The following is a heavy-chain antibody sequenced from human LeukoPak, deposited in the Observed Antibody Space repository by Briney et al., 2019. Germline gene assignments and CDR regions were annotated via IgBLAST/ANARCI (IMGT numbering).Heavy chain of an antibody. J-gene: IGHJ3*02. Sequence: GGSLRLSCAASGFTFSSYGMHWVRQAPGKGLEWVAVISYDGSNKYYADSVKGRFTISRDNSKNTLYLQMNSLRAEDTAVYYCAKERKLYDSSGYYPDAFDIWGQGTMVTVSS. D-gene: IGHD3-22*01. CDR3: AKERKLYDSSGYYPDAFDI. CDR2: ISYDGSNK. CDR1: GFTFSSYG. V-gene: IGHV3-30*18.